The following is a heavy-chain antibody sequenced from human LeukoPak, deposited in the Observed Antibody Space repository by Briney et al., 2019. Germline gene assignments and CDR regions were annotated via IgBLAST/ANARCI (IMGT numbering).Heavy chain of an antibody. V-gene: IGHV4-61*02. CDR1: GGSTTTGDYY. CDR2: IYTSGST. CDR3: AREYYGSGSYSDV. Sequence: PSQTLSLTCSVSGGSTTTGDYYCSWIRQPAGKGLEWIGRIYTSGSTNYNPSLKSRVAMSVDTSKSQFSLKLSSVTAADTAVYYCAREYYGSGSYSDVWGKGTTVTISS. D-gene: IGHD3-10*01. J-gene: IGHJ6*04.